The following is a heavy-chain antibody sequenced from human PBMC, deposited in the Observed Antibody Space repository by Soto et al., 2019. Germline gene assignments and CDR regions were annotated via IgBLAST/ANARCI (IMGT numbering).Heavy chain of an antibody. CDR2: IVVGSGNT. CDR1: GFTFSTSA. D-gene: IGHD4-17*01. V-gene: IGHV1-58*01. J-gene: IGHJ6*02. Sequence: SVKVSCKASGFTFSTSAVQWVRQARGQRLEWIGWIVVGSGNTNYAQKFQERVTITRDMSTSTAYMELSSLRSEDTAVYYCAAPVTTLGYYYGMDVWGQGTTVTVSS. CDR3: AAPVTTLGYYYGMDV.